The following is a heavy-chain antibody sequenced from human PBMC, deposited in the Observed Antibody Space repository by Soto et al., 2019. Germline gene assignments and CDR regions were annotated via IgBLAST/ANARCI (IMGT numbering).Heavy chain of an antibody. J-gene: IGHJ6*02. CDR3: ASDLDCSSTSCPTYYGMDV. V-gene: IGHV1-46*01. CDR2: INPSGGST. D-gene: IGHD2-2*01. CDR1: GYTFTSYY. Sequence: ASVKVSCKASGYTFTSYYMHWVRKAPGQGLEWMGIINPSGGSTSYAQKFQGRVTMTRDTSTSTVYMELSSLRSEDTAVYYCASDLDCSSTSCPTYYGMDVWGQGTTVTVSS.